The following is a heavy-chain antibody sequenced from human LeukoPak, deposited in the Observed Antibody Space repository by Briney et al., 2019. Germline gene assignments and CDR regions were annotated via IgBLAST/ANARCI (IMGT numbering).Heavy chain of an antibody. V-gene: IGHV3-23*01. D-gene: IGHD5/OR15-5a*01. CDR1: GFTFSSYA. J-gene: IGHJ4*02. Sequence: GGSLRLSCAASGFTFSSYAMSWVRQAPGKGLEWVSAISGSGGSTYYADSVKGRFTISRDNSKNTLYLQMNSLRAEDTAVYYCARGRLLSTGLTPFDYWGQGTLVTVSS. CDR3: ARGRLLSTGLTPFDY. CDR2: ISGSGGST.